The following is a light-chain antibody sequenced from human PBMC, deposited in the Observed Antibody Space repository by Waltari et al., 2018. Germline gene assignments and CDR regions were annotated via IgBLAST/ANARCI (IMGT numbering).Light chain of an antibody. CDR3: QQLNNYPLS. CDR1: QDIGYY. V-gene: IGKV1-9*01. J-gene: IGKJ4*01. CDR2: AAS. Sequence: IQLTQSPSSLSASVGDRVTIPCRASQDIGYYLAWYQQKPGKAPNVLINAASTLQNGVPPRFSGSGSGTDFTLTISSLQPEDFATYYCQQLNNYPLSFGGGTKVEIK.